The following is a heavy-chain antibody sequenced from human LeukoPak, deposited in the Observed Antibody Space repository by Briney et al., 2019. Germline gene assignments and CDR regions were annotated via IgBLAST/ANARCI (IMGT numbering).Heavy chain of an antibody. CDR2: ISGSGGST. V-gene: IGHV3-23*01. CDR3: AKDVRGNPGHTSIAAAGPPLDY. J-gene: IGHJ4*02. CDR1: GFTFSRYG. Sequence: AGGSLRLSCAASGFTFSRYGMSWVGQAPGKGLEWVSAISGSGGSTYYADSVKGRFTISRDNSKNTLYLQMNSLRAEDTAVYYCAKDVRGNPGHTSIAAAGPPLDYWGQGTLVTVSS. D-gene: IGHD6-13*01.